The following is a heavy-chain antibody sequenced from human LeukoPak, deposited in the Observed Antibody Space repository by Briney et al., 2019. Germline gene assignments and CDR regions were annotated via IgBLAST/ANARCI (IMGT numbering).Heavy chain of an antibody. D-gene: IGHD2-15*01. CDR1: GFTFHTYG. Sequence: PGRSLRLSCQASGFTFHTYGMHWVRQAPGKGLEWVALIWSDGDNKLYADSVKGRFTISRNNSKNTLYLQMDSLRAEDTAVYYCAKDQGGSCSCNSCFYFDHWGQGTLVTVSS. CDR2: IWSDGDNK. J-gene: IGHJ4*02. V-gene: IGHV3-33*06. CDR3: AKDQGGSCSCNSCFYFDH.